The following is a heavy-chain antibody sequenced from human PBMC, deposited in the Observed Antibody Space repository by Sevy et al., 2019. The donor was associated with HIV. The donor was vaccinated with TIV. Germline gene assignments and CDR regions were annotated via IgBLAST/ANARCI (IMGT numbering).Heavy chain of an antibody. Sequence: GGSLRLSCAASGFTFSYSGMHWVRQAPGKGLEWVTFIQYDGSNKYYADSVKGRFTISRDNSNNMMYLQMNSLRGEDTAVYYCATRWTPGYWGQGTLVTVSS. CDR1: GFTFSYSG. D-gene: IGHD1-1*01. CDR3: ATRWTPGY. J-gene: IGHJ4*02. V-gene: IGHV3-30*02. CDR2: IQYDGSNK.